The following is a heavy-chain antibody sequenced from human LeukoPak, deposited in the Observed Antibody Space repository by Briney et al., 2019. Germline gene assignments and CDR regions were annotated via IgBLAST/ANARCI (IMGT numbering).Heavy chain of an antibody. D-gene: IGHD3-22*01. Sequence: GGSLRLSCTASGFIFSGDNMSWVRQAPGKGLEWVANIKQDGSEKYYVDSVKGRFTISRDNAKNSLYLQMNSLRAEDTAVYYCAQECVDSSGYYSVPNYFDPWGQGTLVTVSS. CDR3: AQECVDSSGYYSVPNYFDP. CDR1: GFIFSGDN. CDR2: IKQDGSEK. V-gene: IGHV3-7*01. J-gene: IGHJ5*02.